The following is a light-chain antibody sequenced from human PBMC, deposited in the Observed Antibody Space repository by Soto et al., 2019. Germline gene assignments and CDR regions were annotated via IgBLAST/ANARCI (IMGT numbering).Light chain of an antibody. CDR2: ANT. J-gene: IGLJ1*01. V-gene: IGLV1-40*01. Sequence: QSVLPQPPSMSGAPGQRVTISCTGSSSNIAAGYDVHWHQQPPGAAPKLLIYANTNRPSGVPDRFSGSKSGTTASLAITGLQAEDEADYYCQSYDANLNGYVFGPGTKVTVL. CDR3: QSYDANLNGYV. CDR1: SSNIAAGYD.